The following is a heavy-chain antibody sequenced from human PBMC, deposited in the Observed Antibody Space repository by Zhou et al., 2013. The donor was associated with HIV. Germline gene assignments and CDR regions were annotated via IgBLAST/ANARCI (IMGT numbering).Heavy chain of an antibody. CDR1: GGTFTGYA. Sequence: QVHLVQSGTEVKKPGSSVRVPCKTSGGTFTGYAITWVRQAPGQGLEWMGRIIPILGIPNYAQKFQGRVTISADKTTSTAYMELSSLRSEDTAVYYCARGSLVYESSGYPSEFDYWGQGTLVTVSA. CDR2: IIPILGIP. J-gene: IGHJ4*02. CDR3: ARGSLVYESSGYPSEFDY. D-gene: IGHD3-22*01. V-gene: IGHV1-69*04.